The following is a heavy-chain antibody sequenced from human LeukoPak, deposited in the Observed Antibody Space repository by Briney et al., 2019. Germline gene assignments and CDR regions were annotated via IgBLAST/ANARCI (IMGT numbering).Heavy chain of an antibody. D-gene: IGHD6-6*01. V-gene: IGHV1-46*01. CDR2: INPTGGST. Sequence: ASVKVSCKASGYTLPSYFMHWVRQAPGQGLEWMGIINPTGGSTTYAQKFQGRVTMTRDTSTSTVYMELSSLRSDDTAVYYCARTAARRFDYWGQGTLVTVSS. J-gene: IGHJ4*02. CDR1: GYTLPSYF. CDR3: ARTAARRFDY.